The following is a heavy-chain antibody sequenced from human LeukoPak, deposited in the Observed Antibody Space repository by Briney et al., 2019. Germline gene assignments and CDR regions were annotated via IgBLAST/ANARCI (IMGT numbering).Heavy chain of an antibody. D-gene: IGHD6-25*01. CDR2: INGFNGDT. V-gene: IGHV1-18*01. Sequence: ASVKVSCKSSGYSFTSYGISWVRQAPGQGPEWMGWINGFNGDTIYAQELQGRVTLSTDTSTRIAYVEVRSLRSDDTAVYYCARDQKVALTYSSGWLDYWGQGTLVTVSS. J-gene: IGHJ4*02. CDR3: ARDQKVALTYSSGWLDY. CDR1: GYSFTSYG.